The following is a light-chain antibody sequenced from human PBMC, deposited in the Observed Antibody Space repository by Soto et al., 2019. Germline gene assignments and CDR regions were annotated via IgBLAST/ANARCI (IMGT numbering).Light chain of an antibody. CDR3: SSYTSRSTII. Sequence: QSVLTQPASVSGSPGQSITISCTGTSSDVGGYNYVSWYQQHPGKAPKLMIYEVGNRPSGVSHRFSGSKSGNTASLTISGLQAEDEADYYCSSYTSRSTIIFGGGTKVTVL. J-gene: IGLJ2*01. V-gene: IGLV2-14*01. CDR1: SSDVGGYNY. CDR2: EVG.